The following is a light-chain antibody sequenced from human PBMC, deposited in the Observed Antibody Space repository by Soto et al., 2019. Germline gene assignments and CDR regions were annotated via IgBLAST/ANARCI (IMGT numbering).Light chain of an antibody. V-gene: IGKV1-8*01. CDR1: QGISSY. CDR3: QQYYSYPRWT. Sequence: AIRMTQSPSSLSASTGDRVTITCRASQGISSYLAWYQQKPGKAPKLLIYAASTLQSGVPSRFSGSGSVTDFTLTISCLQSEDFATYYCQQYYSYPRWTFGQGTKVDIK. J-gene: IGKJ1*01. CDR2: AAS.